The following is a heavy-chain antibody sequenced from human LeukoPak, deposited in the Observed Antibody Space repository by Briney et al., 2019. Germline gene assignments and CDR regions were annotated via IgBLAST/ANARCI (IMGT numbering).Heavy chain of an antibody. V-gene: IGHV4-34*01. CDR3: ARVGTTSSTSYYMDV. CDR2: INHSGST. Sequence: GSLRLSCAASGFTVSSEYMNWVRQAPGKGLEWIGEINHSGSTNYNPSLKSRVTISVDTSKNQFSLKLSSVTAADTAVYYCARVGTTSSTSYYMDVWGKGTTVTVSS. J-gene: IGHJ6*03. D-gene: IGHD1-1*01. CDR1: GFTVSSEY.